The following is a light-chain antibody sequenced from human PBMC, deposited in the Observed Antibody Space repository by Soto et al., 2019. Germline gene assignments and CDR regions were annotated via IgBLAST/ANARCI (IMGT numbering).Light chain of an antibody. CDR3: LQHNNYPLT. J-gene: IGKJ4*01. CDR1: QGIRNG. CDR2: AAS. Sequence: DIQMTQSPSSLSASLGDRVTITCRASQGIRNGLGWYQQKPGKAPKRLIYAASTLQSGVPSRFSGSGSGTEFTHTISSLQPEDFATYYCLQHNNYPLTFGGGTKVDIK. V-gene: IGKV1-17*01.